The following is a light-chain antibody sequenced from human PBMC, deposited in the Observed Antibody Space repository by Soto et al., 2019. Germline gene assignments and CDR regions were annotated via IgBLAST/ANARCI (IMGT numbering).Light chain of an antibody. CDR1: QSVLYSSNNKKY. J-gene: IGKJ3*01. V-gene: IGKV4-1*01. Sequence: DIVMTQSPDSLAVSLGERATINCKSSQSVLYSSNNKKYLAWYQQKPGQPPKLLIYWASTRESGVPDRFSGSGSGTDFILTISSLQAEDVAVYYCQQYYITPFTFGPGTKVDIK. CDR3: QQYYITPFT. CDR2: WAS.